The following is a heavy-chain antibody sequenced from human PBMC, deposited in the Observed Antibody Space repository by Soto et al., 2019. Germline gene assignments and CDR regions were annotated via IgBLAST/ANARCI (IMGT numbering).Heavy chain of an antibody. Sequence: SETLSLTCTVSGGSISSSSYYWGWIRQPPXKGLEWIGSIYYSGSTYYNPSLXSRXTXXXXTSKNQFSLKLSSVTAADTAVYYCASGAAPAGTYYYYMDVWGKGTTVTVSS. J-gene: IGHJ6*03. CDR1: GGSISSSSYY. V-gene: IGHV4-39*01. CDR3: ASGAAPAGTYYYYMDV. D-gene: IGHD3-10*01. CDR2: IYYSGST.